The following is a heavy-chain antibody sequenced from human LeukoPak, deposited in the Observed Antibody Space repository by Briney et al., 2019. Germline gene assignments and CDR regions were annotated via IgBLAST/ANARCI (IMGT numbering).Heavy chain of an antibody. CDR3: TREITGTSDY. CDR1: GYTFIGYY. J-gene: IGHJ4*02. Sequence: GASVKVSCKASGYTFIGYYMHWVRQAPGQGLEWMGRINPNSGGTNYAQKFQGRVTMTRDTSISTAYMELSRLRSDDTAVYYCTREITGTSDYWCQGTLVTVSS. CDR2: INPNSGGT. D-gene: IGHD1-20*01. V-gene: IGHV1-2*06.